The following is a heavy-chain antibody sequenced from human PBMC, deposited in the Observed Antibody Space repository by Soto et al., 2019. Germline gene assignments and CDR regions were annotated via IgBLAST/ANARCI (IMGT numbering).Heavy chain of an antibody. Sequence: PVGSLKISCNGSGYTFSDYWIAWVRQMPGKGLELMGIIYPSDSDTRYRPSFQGQVTISADKSISSAYLQWSSLRASDTAMYYCARGGVSTRTFDYWGQGTPVTVSS. CDR1: GYTFSDYW. V-gene: IGHV5-51*01. CDR2: IYPSDSDT. J-gene: IGHJ4*02. D-gene: IGHD3-3*01. CDR3: ARGGVSTRTFDY.